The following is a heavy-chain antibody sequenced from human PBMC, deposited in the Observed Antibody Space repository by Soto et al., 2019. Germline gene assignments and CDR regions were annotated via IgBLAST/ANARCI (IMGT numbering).Heavy chain of an antibody. CDR1: GYTFTAHY. V-gene: IGHV1-2*02. CDR2: INPNSGGT. D-gene: IGHD1-26*01. CDR3: ASVNSGSYHHGLFDY. J-gene: IGHJ4*02. Sequence: ASVKVSCKASGYTFTAHYMNWVRQAPGQGLEWMGWINPNSGGTKYVEKFQGRVTMTRETSISTAYMELSSLRSDDTAVYYCASVNSGSYHHGLFDYWGQGALVTVSS.